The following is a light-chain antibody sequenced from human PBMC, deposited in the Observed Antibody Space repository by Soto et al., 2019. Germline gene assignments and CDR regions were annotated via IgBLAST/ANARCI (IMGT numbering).Light chain of an antibody. CDR2: YDD. Sequence: QSVLTQPPPVSEAPRQRGTISRSGNSSNIGNNAVNWYQQLPGKAPKLLIYYDDLLPSGVSDRFSGSKSGTSASLAISGLQSEDEADYYCAAWDDSLNGYVFGTGTKVTVL. CDR1: SSNIGNNA. CDR3: AAWDDSLNGYV. V-gene: IGLV1-36*01. J-gene: IGLJ1*01.